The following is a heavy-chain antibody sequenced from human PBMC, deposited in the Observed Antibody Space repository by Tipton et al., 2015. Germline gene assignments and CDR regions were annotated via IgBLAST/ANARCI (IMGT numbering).Heavy chain of an antibody. J-gene: IGHJ3*01. CDR2: ISDRGNT. CDR3: ARRERERENCSGGSCDAFDV. D-gene: IGHD2-15*01. V-gene: IGHV4-59*11. CDR1: GGSLSDHY. Sequence: TLSLTCNVSGGSLSDHYWSWIRQSPGTGLEWIGYISDRGNTNYNPSLKGRVTISLDTSKNHFSLSLTSVTAADTAKYYCARRERERENCSGGSCDAFDVWGQGKMVTVSS.